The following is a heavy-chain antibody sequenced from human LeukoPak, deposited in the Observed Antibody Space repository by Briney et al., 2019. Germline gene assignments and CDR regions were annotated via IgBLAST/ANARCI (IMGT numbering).Heavy chain of an antibody. D-gene: IGHD4/OR15-4a*01. CDR2: LNDVGGDA. J-gene: IGHJ4*03. CDR3: VKRPWESGANGRCYFET. CDR1: GFTFSTYA. V-gene: IGHV3-23*01. Sequence: PGGSLRLSCAASGFTFSTYAMAWVRQAPGKGLKWVSRLNDVGGDAHYADSVKGRFTISRDNHKSTLFLQMNTLRPADTAAYNTVKRPWESGANGRCYFETWGQGTLVSVSP.